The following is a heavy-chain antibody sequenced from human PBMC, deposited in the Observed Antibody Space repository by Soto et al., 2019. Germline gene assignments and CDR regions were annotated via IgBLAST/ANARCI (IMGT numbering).Heavy chain of an antibody. Sequence: GASVKVSCKASGYTFINYAIHWVRQAPGQRLEWMGWINADNGNTKYSQKFQGRVTVTRDTSATTAHMDLSSLRSEDTAVYYCARGSPTHSNFWSPYHPNTLDVWGQGTTVTVSS. D-gene: IGHD3-3*01. CDR2: INADNGNT. V-gene: IGHV1-3*01. J-gene: IGHJ6*02. CDR3: ARGSPTHSNFWSPYHPNTLDV. CDR1: GYTFINYA.